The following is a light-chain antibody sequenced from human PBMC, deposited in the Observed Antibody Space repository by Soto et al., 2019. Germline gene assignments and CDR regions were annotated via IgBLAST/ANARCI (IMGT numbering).Light chain of an antibody. CDR1: SSDVGGYNY. CDR3: SSYAGSNSVV. V-gene: IGLV2-8*01. Sequence: QSALTQPPSASGSPGQSVTISCTGTSSDVGGYNYVSWYQQHPGKAPKLMIYEVTKRPSGVPDRFSGSKSGITASLTVSGXQAEDEXXYYCSSYAGSNSVVFGGGTKLTVL. J-gene: IGLJ2*01. CDR2: EVT.